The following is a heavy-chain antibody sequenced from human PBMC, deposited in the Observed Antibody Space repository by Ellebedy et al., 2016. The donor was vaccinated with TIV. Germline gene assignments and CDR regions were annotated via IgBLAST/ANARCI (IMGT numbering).Heavy chain of an antibody. Sequence: GGSLRLSCAASGFTFSSFSMNWVRQAPGKGLEWLSYIGTTTGSISYADSAKGRFTISRDNAKNSLHLQMNSLRGEDTAVYYCARAIYGASYLWGRGTLVTVSS. J-gene: IGHJ2*01. D-gene: IGHD4-17*01. CDR3: ARAIYGASYL. CDR1: GFTFSSFS. V-gene: IGHV3-48*04. CDR2: IGTTTGSI.